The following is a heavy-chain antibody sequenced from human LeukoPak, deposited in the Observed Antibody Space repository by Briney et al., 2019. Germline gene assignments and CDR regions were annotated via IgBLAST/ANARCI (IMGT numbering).Heavy chain of an antibody. V-gene: IGHV3-48*01. J-gene: IGHJ6*03. Sequence: GGSLRLSCAASGFTFSSYSMNWVRQAPGKGLEWVSSISSSSSTIYYADSVKGRFTISRDNAKNSLYLQMNSLRAEDTAVYYCARVGYCSSTSCYANHYYMDVWGKGTTVTVSS. CDR3: ARVGYCSSTSCYANHYYMDV. CDR1: GFTFSSYS. CDR2: ISSSSSTI. D-gene: IGHD2-2*01.